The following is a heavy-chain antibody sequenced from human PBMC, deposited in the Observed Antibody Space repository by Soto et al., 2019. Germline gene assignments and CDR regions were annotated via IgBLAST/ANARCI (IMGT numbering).Heavy chain of an antibody. Sequence: QGQLQESGPGLVKPSQTLCLTCTVSGGSISSGGSYWGWIRQHPGKGLEWIGYIDNSGTSYYNPSLKSRLTISVDTSNNQFSLHLSSVTAADTAVYYCARVGISGTIDAFDIWGQGTMVTVSS. J-gene: IGHJ3*02. D-gene: IGHD1-20*01. CDR2: IDNSGTS. V-gene: IGHV4-31*03. CDR3: ARVGISGTIDAFDI. CDR1: GGSISSGGSY.